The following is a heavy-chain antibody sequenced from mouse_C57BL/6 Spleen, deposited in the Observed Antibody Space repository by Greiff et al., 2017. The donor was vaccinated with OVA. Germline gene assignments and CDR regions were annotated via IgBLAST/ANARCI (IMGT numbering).Heavy chain of an antibody. CDR2: ISSGGDYI. J-gene: IGHJ4*01. V-gene: IGHV5-9-1*02. CDR3: TRPPLYGYDYAMDY. Sequence: EVQRVESGEGLVKPGGSLKLSCAASGFTFSSYAMSWVRQTPEKRLEWVAYISSGGDYIYYADTVKGRFTISRDNARNTLYLQMSSLKSEDTAMYYCTRPPLYGYDYAMDYWGQGTSVTVSS. CDR1: GFTFSSYA. D-gene: IGHD2-2*01.